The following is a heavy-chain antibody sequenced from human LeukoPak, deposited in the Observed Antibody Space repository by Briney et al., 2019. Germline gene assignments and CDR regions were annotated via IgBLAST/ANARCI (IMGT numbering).Heavy chain of an antibody. CDR3: ARGGQLVGVYYYGMDV. CDR2: IFCCGNT. Sequence: PGGSLILSCAASRFTVSSNYMSLVRQALGKGLDRISVIFCCGNTYYSDSFNGRFTISRDNFKTTLYLQINNLSTADKAVASSARGGQLVGVYYYGMDVWGQGTTVTVSS. J-gene: IGHJ6*02. V-gene: IGHV3-66*01. CDR1: RFTVSSNY. D-gene: IGHD6-6*01.